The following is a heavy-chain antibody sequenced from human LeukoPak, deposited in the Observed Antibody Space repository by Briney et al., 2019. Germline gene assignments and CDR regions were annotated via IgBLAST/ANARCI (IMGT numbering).Heavy chain of an antibody. Sequence: APVKVSCKASGYTFTSYGITWVRQAPGQGLEWMGWVSGYNGDTDYAQNLQGRVTMTTDTSTSTAYLELRSLISDDTAVYFCARDIGASAWDRLGYYWGQEPWSPSPQ. V-gene: IGHV1-18*01. D-gene: IGHD6-19*01. J-gene: IGHJ4*01. CDR2: VSGYNGDT. CDR1: GYTFTSYG. CDR3: ARDIGASAWDRLGYY.